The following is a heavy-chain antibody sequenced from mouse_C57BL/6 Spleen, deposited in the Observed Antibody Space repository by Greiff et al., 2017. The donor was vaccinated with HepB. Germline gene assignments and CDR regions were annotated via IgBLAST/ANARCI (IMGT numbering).Heavy chain of an antibody. J-gene: IGHJ3*01. Sequence: QVQLKQSGAELVRPGSSVKLSCKASGYTFTSYWMEWVKQRPGQGLEWIGNIYPSDSETHYNQKFKDKATLTVDKSSSTAYLKLSSLTSEDSAVYYCARLYDAHGFAYWGQGTLVTVSA. CDR1: GYTFTSYW. V-gene: IGHV1-61*01. CDR3: ARLYDAHGFAY. CDR2: IYPSDSET. D-gene: IGHD2-3*01.